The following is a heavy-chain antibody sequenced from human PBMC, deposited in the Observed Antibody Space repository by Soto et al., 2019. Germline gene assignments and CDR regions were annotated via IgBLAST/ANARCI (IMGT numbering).Heavy chain of an antibody. Sequence: ASVKVSCKASGYTFTVYYMHWVRQAPGQGLEWMGWINPNSGGTNYAQKFQGRVTMTRDTSISTAYMELSRLRSDDTAVYYCARKIVDTAMIRDYWGQGTLVTVSS. CDR1: GYTFTVYY. CDR3: ARKIVDTAMIRDY. J-gene: IGHJ4*02. D-gene: IGHD5-18*01. V-gene: IGHV1-2*02. CDR2: INPNSGGT.